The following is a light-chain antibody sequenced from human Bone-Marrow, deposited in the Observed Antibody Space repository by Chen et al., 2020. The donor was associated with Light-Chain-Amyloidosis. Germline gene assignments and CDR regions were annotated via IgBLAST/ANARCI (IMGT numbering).Light chain of an antibody. CDR3: QQYYSTPRT. J-gene: IGKJ1*01. CDR2: WAS. V-gene: IGKV4-1*01. Sequence: IVLTQSPDSLSASLVVRATINCKSSQSVLYSSNNKNYFAWYQQKPGQPPKLLIYWASTRESGVPDRFSGSGSGTDFTLTISSLQAEDVAVYYCQQYYSTPRTFGQGTKVEIK. CDR1: QSVLYSSNNKNY.